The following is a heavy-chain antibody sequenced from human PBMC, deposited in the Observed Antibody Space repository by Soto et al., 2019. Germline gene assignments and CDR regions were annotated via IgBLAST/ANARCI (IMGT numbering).Heavy chain of an antibody. CDR3: ARDLTSRYYFDY. D-gene: IGHD4-17*01. V-gene: IGHV1-46*01. CDR1: GCPFPSYY. Sequence: GPSMKVSSQASGCPFPSYYMHWVRQSPGQGLEWMGIINPSGGSTSYAQKFQGRVTMTRDTSTSTVYMELSSLRSEDTAVYYCARDLTSRYYFDYWGQGTLVTVSS. CDR2: INPSGGST. J-gene: IGHJ4*02.